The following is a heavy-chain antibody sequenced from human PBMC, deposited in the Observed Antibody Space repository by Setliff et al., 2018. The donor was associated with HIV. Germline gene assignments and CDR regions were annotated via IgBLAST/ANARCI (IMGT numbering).Heavy chain of an antibody. D-gene: IGHD6-19*01. CDR1: GGSISTYY. J-gene: IGHJ6*03. CDR2: IYTSGST. V-gene: IGHV4-4*07. Sequence: ASETLSLTCTVSGGSISTYYWTWIRQPAGKGLEWIGRIYTSGSTNYNPSLKSRVTMSVDTSKNQFTLKLSSVTAADTAMYYCARGSDTTGWSRYYYYMDVWGKGTMVTVSS. CDR3: ARGSDTTGWSRYYYYMDV.